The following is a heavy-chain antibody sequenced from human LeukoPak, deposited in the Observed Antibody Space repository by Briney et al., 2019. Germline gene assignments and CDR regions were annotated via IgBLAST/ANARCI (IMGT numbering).Heavy chain of an antibody. V-gene: IGHV3-23*01. Sequence: GGSLRLSCAASGFTFSSYAMSWVRQAPEKGLEWVSAISGSGGSTYYSDSVKGRFTISRDNSKNTLYLQMNSLRAEDTAVYYCAKDQIAVAGVLDYWGQGTLVTVSS. J-gene: IGHJ4*02. CDR3: AKDQIAVAGVLDY. CDR1: GFTFSSYA. D-gene: IGHD6-19*01. CDR2: ISGSGGST.